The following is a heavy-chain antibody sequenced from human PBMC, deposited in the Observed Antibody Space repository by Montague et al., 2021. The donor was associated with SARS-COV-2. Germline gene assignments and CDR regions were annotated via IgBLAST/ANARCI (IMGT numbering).Heavy chain of an antibody. D-gene: IGHD5-24*01. Sequence: SETLSLTCTVSGGSISSSSNYWGWIRQPPGKGLEWIGSIYYSGSTYYNSSLKSRVTISVDTSENQFSLKLNSVTAADTAVYYCARRGYSYYYYGMDVWGQGTTVTVSS. CDR2: IYYSGST. CDR3: ARRGYSYYYYGMDV. J-gene: IGHJ6*02. CDR1: GGSISSSSNY. V-gene: IGHV4-39*01.